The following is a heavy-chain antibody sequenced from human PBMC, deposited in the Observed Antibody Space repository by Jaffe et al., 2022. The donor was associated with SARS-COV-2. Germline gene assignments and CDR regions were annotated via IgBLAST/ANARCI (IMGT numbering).Heavy chain of an antibody. D-gene: IGHD2-21*01. Sequence: EVQLVESGGGLVQSGGSLRLSCIASGFSLTNYWMSWVRQAPGKGLEWVANIKRDGTERSYVDSVEGRFTVSRDNAMNSLYLQMNSLRGEDTAVYYCAKILWSGALWYFDLWGRGTLVTVSS. CDR2: IKRDGTER. J-gene: IGHJ2*01. V-gene: IGHV3-7*01. CDR3: AKILWSGALWYFDL. CDR1: GFSLTNYW.